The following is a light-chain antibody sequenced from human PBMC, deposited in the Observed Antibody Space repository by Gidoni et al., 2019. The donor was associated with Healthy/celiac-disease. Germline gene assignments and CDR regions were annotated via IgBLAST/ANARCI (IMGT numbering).Light chain of an antibody. CDR3: QQSYSTLTWT. J-gene: IGKJ1*01. CDR1: QSISSY. CDR2: AAA. V-gene: IGKV1-39*01. Sequence: DIHMTQSPSSLSASVGDRVTITCRASQSISSYLNWYQQKPGNAPNLLIYAAASLQSGVPSRFCGSGSWTDFTLTISSLQPADFATDYCQQSYSTLTWTFGPXTKVEIK.